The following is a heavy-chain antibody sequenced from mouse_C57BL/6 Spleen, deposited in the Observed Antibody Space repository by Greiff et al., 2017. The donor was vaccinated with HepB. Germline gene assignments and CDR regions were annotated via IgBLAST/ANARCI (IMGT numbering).Heavy chain of an antibody. CDR1: GYTFTSYW. CDR3: ARHGAMDY. V-gene: IGHV1-50*01. Sequence: QVQLQQPGAELVKPGASVKLSCKASGYTFTSYWMQWVKQRPGQGLEWIGEIDPSDSYTNYNQKFKGKATLTVDTSSSTAYMQLSSLTSEDSAAYYCARHGAMDYWGQGTSVTVSS. CDR2: IDPSDSYT. J-gene: IGHJ4*01.